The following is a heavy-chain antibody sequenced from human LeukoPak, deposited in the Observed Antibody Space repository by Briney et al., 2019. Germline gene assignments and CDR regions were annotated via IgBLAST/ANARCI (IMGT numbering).Heavy chain of an antibody. CDR1: GGSISSHY. D-gene: IGHD3-22*01. Sequence: KASETLSLTCTVSGGSISSHYWSWIRQPPGKGLEWIGYMCYSGNTNYNPSLKSRVTISVDTSKNQCSLKLSSVTAADTAVYYCARSIHPSSGFSAVDIWGQGTMVTVSS. CDR3: ARSIHPSSGFSAVDI. CDR2: MCYSGNT. V-gene: IGHV4-59*08. J-gene: IGHJ3*02.